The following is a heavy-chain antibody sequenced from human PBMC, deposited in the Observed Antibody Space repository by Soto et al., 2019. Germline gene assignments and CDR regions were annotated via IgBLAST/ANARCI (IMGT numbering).Heavy chain of an antibody. D-gene: IGHD6-13*01. J-gene: IGHJ4*02. CDR2: SSSSSSYI. V-gene: IGHV3-21*01. Sequence: EVQLVESGGGLVKPGGSLRLCCAASGFTFSSYSMNWVRKAPGKGLEWVSSSSSSSSYIYYAVSVKGRFTISRDNAKNSLYLQMNSLRAEDTAVYYCARVGYSISWYLGYWGQGTLVTVSS. CDR1: GFTFSSYS. CDR3: ARVGYSISWYLGY.